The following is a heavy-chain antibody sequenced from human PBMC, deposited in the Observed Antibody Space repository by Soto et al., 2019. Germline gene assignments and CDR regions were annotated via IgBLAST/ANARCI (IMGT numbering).Heavy chain of an antibody. J-gene: IGHJ4*02. CDR2: IHATEST. CDR1: GDSISNYY. Sequence: SETLSLTCTVSGDSISNYYWSWIRQPAGEGMEWIGRIHATESTNYNPSLKSRVTMSIDTSNNQFSLKLSSLTAADTAVYYCARALSSAAGLYFDYWGQGTLVTVSS. D-gene: IGHD6-13*01. V-gene: IGHV4-4*07. CDR3: ARALSSAAGLYFDY.